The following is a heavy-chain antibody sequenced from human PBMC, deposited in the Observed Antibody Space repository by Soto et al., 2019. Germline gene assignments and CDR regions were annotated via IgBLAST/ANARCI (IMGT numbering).Heavy chain of an antibody. CDR3: ATGSGWYSPDY. CDR2: IDNDGSSR. V-gene: IGHV3-74*01. D-gene: IGHD6-19*01. Sequence: EVQLVESGGGLVQPGGSLRLSCAASGFTFSSNWMHWVRQGPGKGLVWVSRIDNDGSSRDYADSVKGRFTISRDNAKNKLYQEMRSLRAEDTAVSYCATGSGWYSPDYWGQGTLVNVST. CDR1: GFTFSSNW. J-gene: IGHJ4*02.